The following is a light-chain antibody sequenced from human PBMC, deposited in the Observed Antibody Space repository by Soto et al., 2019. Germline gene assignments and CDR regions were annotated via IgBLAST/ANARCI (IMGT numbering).Light chain of an antibody. J-gene: IGKJ1*01. CDR2: KAS. V-gene: IGKV1-5*03. CDR3: QQYNSYWT. Sequence: DIQMTQSPSTLSASVGDRVTITCRASQSISSRLARYQQKPGKAPKLLIYKASSLESGVPSRFSGSGSGTEFTLTISSLRPDDSTTYYCQQYNSYWTFGQGTKVDIK. CDR1: QSISSR.